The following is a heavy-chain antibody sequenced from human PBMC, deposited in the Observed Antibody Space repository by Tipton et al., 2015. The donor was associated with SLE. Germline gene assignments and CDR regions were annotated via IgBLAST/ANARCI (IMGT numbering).Heavy chain of an antibody. Sequence: GLVKPSETLSLTCTVSGGSISSGSGWWGWIRQSPGRGLEWIATVYYRGRTFYNLSLKSRVTISVDTSKNQFSLKLRSVTAADTAVYYCAGAWQGYCSGGTCYVLDYWGQGTLVTVSS. J-gene: IGHJ4*02. CDR3: AGAWQGYCSGGTCYVLDY. CDR1: GGSISSGSGW. CDR2: VYYRGRT. D-gene: IGHD2-15*01. V-gene: IGHV4-39*07.